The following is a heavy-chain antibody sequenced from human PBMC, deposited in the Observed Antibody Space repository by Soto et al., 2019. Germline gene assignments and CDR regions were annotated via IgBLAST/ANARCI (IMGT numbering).Heavy chain of an antibody. CDR3: ARDLSRGEYSSSSGAY. J-gene: IGHJ4*02. V-gene: IGHV3-23*01. CDR1: GFTFSSYS. D-gene: IGHD6-6*01. Sequence: EVQLLESGGDLVQPGGSLRLSCAASGFTFSSYSMNWVRQAPGKGLEWVSTISASGGSTYYTDSVKGRFTISRDNSKNTLYLQMNSLRAEDTAIYYCARDLSRGEYSSSSGAYWGQGTLVTVSS. CDR2: ISASGGST.